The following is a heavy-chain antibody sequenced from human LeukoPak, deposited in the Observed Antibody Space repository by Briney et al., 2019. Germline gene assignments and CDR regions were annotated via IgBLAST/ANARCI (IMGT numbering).Heavy chain of an antibody. J-gene: IGHJ4*02. CDR2: IIPIVGTA. V-gene: IGHV1-69*13. Sequence: SVKVPCKASGGTFSSYAISWVRQAPGQGLEWMGGIIPIVGTANYAQKFQGRVTITADESTSTAYMELSSLRSEDTAVYYCARDQRPYYYDSSGYYTLDYWGQGTLVTVSS. CDR3: ARDQRPYYYDSSGYYTLDY. D-gene: IGHD3-22*01. CDR1: GGTFSSYA.